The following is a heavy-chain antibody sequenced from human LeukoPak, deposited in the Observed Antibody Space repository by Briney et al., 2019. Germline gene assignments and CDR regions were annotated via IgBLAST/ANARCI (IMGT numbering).Heavy chain of an antibody. CDR3: ARHMIPLYYYGMGV. CDR2: IYNSGST. D-gene: IGHD3-16*01. CDR1: GGSISSYY. V-gene: IGHV4-59*08. J-gene: IGHJ6*02. Sequence: PSETLSLTCTVSGGSISSYYWSWIRQPPGKGLEWIGYIYNSGSTNYNPSLKSRVSISVDTSKNQFSLKLSSVTAADTAVYYCARHMIPLYYYGMGVWGQGTTVTVSS.